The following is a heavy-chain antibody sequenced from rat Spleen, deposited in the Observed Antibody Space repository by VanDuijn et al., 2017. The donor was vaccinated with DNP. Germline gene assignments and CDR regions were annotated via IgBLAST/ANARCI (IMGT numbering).Heavy chain of an antibody. CDR3: TTDFERGY. J-gene: IGHJ2*01. CDR1: GFTFSNYY. V-gene: IGHV5-20*01. CDR2: ISYDGGNT. D-gene: IGHD1-11*01. Sequence: EVQLVESGGGLVQPGRSLKLSCAASGFTFSNYYMAWVRQAPTKGLEWVASISYDGGNTYHRDSVKGRFTISRDNAKSILYLQMESLRSEDTATFYCTTDFERGYWGQGVMVTVSS.